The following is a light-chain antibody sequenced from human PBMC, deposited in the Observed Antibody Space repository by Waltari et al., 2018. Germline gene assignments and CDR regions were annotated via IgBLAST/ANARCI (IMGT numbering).Light chain of an antibody. CDR1: ARDIGHYHL. CDR3: CSYAGSNTFTWV. V-gene: IGLV2-23*03. Sequence: QSALTQPASLSASPGQSITISCPGTARDIGHYHLITWFQQHEGKSPKRLIYGGTERPSGVSNRFSGSKSGNTASLTISGLQADDEADYYCCSYAGSNTFTWVFGGGTKLTVL. CDR2: GGT. J-gene: IGLJ3*02.